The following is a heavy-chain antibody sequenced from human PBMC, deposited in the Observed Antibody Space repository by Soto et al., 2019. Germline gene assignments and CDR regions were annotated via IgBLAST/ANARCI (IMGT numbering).Heavy chain of an antibody. CDR1: GFTFSNYA. J-gene: IGHJ4*02. CDR3: AKIGSSSSVSLPLVLLDY. D-gene: IGHD6-6*01. Sequence: GGSLRLSCAASGFTFSNYAMSWVRQSPGKGLEWVSAIPGSGGSTYYAGSVKGRFTISRDNSKNTLYLQMNSLRVEDTAVYYCAKIGSSSSVSLPLVLLDYWGQGXLVTVSS. V-gene: IGHV3-23*01. CDR2: IPGSGGST.